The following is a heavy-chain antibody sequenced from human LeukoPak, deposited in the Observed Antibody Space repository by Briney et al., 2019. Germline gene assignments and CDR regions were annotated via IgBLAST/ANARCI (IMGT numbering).Heavy chain of an antibody. CDR2: ISGSGDDT. V-gene: IGHV3-23*01. Sequence: PGGSLRLSCAASGFTFHRYAMHWVRQAPGKGLEWVSGISGSGDDTYYTDSVKGRFTISRDQSKSSQYLQMNSLRDEDTAIYYCVKCMGFTTEPLDNWGQGTLVTVSS. CDR3: VKCMGFTTEPLDN. D-gene: IGHD2-8*01. J-gene: IGHJ4*02. CDR1: GFTFHRYA.